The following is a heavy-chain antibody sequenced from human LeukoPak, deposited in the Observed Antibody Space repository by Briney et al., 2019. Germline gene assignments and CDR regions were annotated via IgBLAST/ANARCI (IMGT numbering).Heavy chain of an antibody. CDR2: IIPIFGTA. V-gene: IGHV1-69*05. CDR3: ARDRYCSSTSCYTGLWAFDI. CDR1: GGTFSSYA. Sequence: SVKVSCKASGGTFSSYAISWVRQAPGQGLEWMGGIIPIFGTANYAQKFQGRVTITTDESTSTAYMELSSLRSEDTAVYYCARDRYCSSTSCYTGLWAFDIWGQGTWSPSLQ. D-gene: IGHD2-2*02. J-gene: IGHJ3*02.